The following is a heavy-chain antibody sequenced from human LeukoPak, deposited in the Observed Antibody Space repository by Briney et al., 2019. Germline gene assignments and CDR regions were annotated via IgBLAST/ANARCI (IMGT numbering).Heavy chain of an antibody. J-gene: IGHJ6*02. CDR2: MNPNSGNT. Sequence: GASVKVSCKASGYTFTSYDINWVRQATGQGLEWMGWMNPNSGNTGYAQKFQGRVTMTRNTSISTAYMELSSLRSEDTAVYYCAREAWFGELSPPSYYGMDVWGQGTTVTISS. CDR3: AREAWFGELSPPSYYGMDV. V-gene: IGHV1-8*01. CDR1: GYTFTSYD. D-gene: IGHD3-10*01.